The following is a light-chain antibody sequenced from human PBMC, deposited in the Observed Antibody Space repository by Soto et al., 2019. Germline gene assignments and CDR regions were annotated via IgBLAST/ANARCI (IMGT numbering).Light chain of an antibody. Sequence: QSVLTQPASVSGSPGQSITISCTGTSSDVGGYNFVSWYQQHPGRAPKLLIYEVSRRPSGVSNRFPGSKSGDTASLTIPGLQAEDEADYYCYSYRGYYTRVFGTGTKVTVL. CDR1: SSDVGGYNF. CDR3: YSYRGYYTRV. CDR2: EVS. V-gene: IGLV2-14*01. J-gene: IGLJ1*01.